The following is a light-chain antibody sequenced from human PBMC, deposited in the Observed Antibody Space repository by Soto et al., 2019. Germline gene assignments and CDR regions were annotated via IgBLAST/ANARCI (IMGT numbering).Light chain of an antibody. V-gene: IGKV1-5*01. CDR3: QQYDKYST. CDR1: QSVNKW. CDR2: DAS. J-gene: IGKJ1*01. Sequence: DLQMTQSPSTLSASVGARVTITCRASQSVNKWLAWYQQKPGKAPNLLIYDASTLQGGVPSRFSGSGSGTEFTLTVTSLQPEDFATYFCQQYDKYSTFGHGTKVDIK.